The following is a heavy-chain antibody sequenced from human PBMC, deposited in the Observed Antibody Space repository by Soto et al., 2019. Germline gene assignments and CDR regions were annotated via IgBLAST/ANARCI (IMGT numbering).Heavy chain of an antibody. Sequence: QVQLVQSGAEVKKPGSSVKVSCKASGGTFSSYAISWVRQAPGQGLEWMGGIIPIFGTANYAQQFQGRVTITADESTSTAYMELSSLRSEDTAVYYCARDQRDYYDSSGYYLNYWGQGTLVTVSS. V-gene: IGHV1-69*12. CDR1: GGTFSSYA. CDR3: ARDQRDYYDSSGYYLNY. D-gene: IGHD3-22*01. CDR2: IIPIFGTA. J-gene: IGHJ4*02.